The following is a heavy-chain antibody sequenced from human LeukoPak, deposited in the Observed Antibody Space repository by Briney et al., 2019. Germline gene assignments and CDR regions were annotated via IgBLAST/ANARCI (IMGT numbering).Heavy chain of an antibody. CDR2: ISSSSTYI. CDR1: GFTFSSYT. Sequence: GGSLRLSCAASGFTFSSYTMNWVRQAPGKGLEWVSSISSSSTYINYADSVKGRFTISRDNAKNSLYLQMNSLRAEDTAVYYCARDSYYDFWSGYYSKYYMDVWGKGTTVTVSS. D-gene: IGHD3-3*01. CDR3: ARDSYYDFWSGYYSKYYMDV. V-gene: IGHV3-21*01. J-gene: IGHJ6*03.